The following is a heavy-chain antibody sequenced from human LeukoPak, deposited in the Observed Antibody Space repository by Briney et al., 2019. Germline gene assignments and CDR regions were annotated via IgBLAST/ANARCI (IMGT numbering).Heavy chain of an antibody. CDR3: ARDRPNYYGSDGHYYRRDGDY. J-gene: IGHJ4*02. CDR1: GFTFSIYA. Sequence: GGSLRLSCAASGFTFSIYAMSWVRQAPGKGLQWVSSITSRGESTWYVDSVKGRFTITRDNSENTLYLKMHSLRAEDTAVYYCARDRPNYYGSDGHYYRRDGDYWGRGTLVSVSS. V-gene: IGHV3-23*01. D-gene: IGHD3-22*01. CDR2: ITSRGEST.